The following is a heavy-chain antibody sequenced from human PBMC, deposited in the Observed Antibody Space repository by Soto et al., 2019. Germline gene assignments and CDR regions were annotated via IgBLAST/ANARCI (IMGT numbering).Heavy chain of an antibody. D-gene: IGHD1-26*01. CDR1: GFTFSAHY. Sequence: EVQLVESGGGLVQPGGSLRLSCAASGFTFSAHYMDWVRQAPGKGLEWVGRIKNKANSYTTEYAASVEGRFTITREDSQTSLYLQMNILKTEDTAVYYWARVSLVGPSGGRYFDYWGQGSQVAVSA. CDR2: IKNKANSYTT. J-gene: IGHJ4*02. V-gene: IGHV3-72*01. CDR3: ARVSLVGPSGGRYFDY.